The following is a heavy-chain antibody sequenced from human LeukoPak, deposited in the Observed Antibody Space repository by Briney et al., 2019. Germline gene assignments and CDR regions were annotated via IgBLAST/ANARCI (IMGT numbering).Heavy chain of an antibody. D-gene: IGHD1-26*01. CDR2: IRYDGSNK. J-gene: IGHJ4*02. V-gene: IGHV3-30*02. CDR1: GFTFSSYG. Sequence: PGGSLRLSCAASGFTFSSYGMHWVRQAPGKGLEWLAFIRYDGSNKYYADSVKGRFTISRDNSKNTLYLQMNSLRAEGTAVYYCAKDPQKWESYFDYWGQGTLVTVSS. CDR3: AKDPQKWESYFDY.